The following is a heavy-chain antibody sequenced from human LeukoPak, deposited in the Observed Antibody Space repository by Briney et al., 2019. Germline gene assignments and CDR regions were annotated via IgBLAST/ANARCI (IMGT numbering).Heavy chain of an antibody. CDR2: IYYSGST. CDR1: GGSISSCY. CDR3: ARHTTMVPPHYFDY. V-gene: IGHV4-59*08. J-gene: IGHJ4*02. D-gene: IGHD4-23*01. Sequence: SETLSLTCTVSGGSISSCYWSWIRQPPGKGLEWIGYIYYSGSTNYNPSLKSRVTISLDTSKNQISLKLSSVTAADTAVYYCARHTTMVPPHYFDYWGQGTLVTVSS.